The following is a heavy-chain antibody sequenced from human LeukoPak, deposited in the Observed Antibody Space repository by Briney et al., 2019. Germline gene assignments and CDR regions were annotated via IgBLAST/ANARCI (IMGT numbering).Heavy chain of an antibody. CDR1: GFTFDDYA. D-gene: IGHD3-10*01. CDR2: ITGDGGGT. J-gene: IGHJ4*02. CDR3: AKDKYYGTGTYRELDY. V-gene: IGHV3-43*02. Sequence: GGSLRLSCAASGFTFDDYAMHWVREAPGKGLQWVSLITGDGGGTYHADSVKGRFTISRDNSKNSLYLQMNSLKTEDTALYFRAKDKYYGTGTYRELDYRGQGTLVTVSS.